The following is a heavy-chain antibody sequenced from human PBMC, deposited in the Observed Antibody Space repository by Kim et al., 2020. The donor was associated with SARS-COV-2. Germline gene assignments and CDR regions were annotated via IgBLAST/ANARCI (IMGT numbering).Heavy chain of an antibody. D-gene: IGHD3-22*01. V-gene: IGHV3-30*01. Sequence: ESVKGRFTISRDNTKNTLYLQMNSLRAEDTAVYYCARAITMIVVVTPFEYWGQGTLVTVSS. CDR3: ARAITMIVVVTPFEY. J-gene: IGHJ4*02.